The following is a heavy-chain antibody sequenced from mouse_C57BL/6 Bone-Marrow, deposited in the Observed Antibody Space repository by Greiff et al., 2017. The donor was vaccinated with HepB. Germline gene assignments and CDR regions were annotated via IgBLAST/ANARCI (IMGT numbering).Heavy chain of an antibody. V-gene: IGHV3-6*01. CDR3: ARDYYGSSYCYFDY. CDR1: GYSITSGYY. D-gene: IGHD1-1*01. CDR2: ISYDGSN. Sequence: EVQLQESGPGLVKPSQSLSLTCSVTGYSITSGYYWNWIRQFPGNKLEWMGYISYDGSNNYNPSLKNRISITRDTSKNQFFLKLNSVTTEDTATYYCARDYYGSSYCYFDYWGQGTTLTVSS. J-gene: IGHJ2*01.